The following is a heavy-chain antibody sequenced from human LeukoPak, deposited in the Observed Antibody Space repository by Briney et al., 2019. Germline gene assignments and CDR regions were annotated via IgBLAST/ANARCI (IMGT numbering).Heavy chain of an antibody. CDR1: GGSISSYY. J-gene: IGHJ5*02. V-gene: IGHV4-4*07. D-gene: IGHD2-2*01. Sequence: SETLSLTCTVSGGSISSYYWSWIRQPAGKGLEWIGRIYTSGSTNYNPSLKSRVTMSVDTSKNQFSLKLSSVTAADTAVYYCARDFGQVPAAKGNWFDPWGQGTLVTVSS. CDR2: IYTSGST. CDR3: ARDFGQVPAAKGNWFDP.